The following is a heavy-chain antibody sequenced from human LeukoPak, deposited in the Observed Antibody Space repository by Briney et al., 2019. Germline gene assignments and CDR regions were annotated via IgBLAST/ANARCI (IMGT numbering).Heavy chain of an antibody. CDR1: GFTFSSYG. J-gene: IGHJ3*02. D-gene: IGHD4-17*01. V-gene: IGHV3-30*02. CDR3: ARVFAVTDDAFDI. CDR2: IRYDGSNK. Sequence: GGSLRLSCAASGFTFSSYGMHWVRQAPGKGLEWVAFIRYDGSNKYYADSVKGRFTISRDNSKNTLYLQMNSLRAEDTAVYYCARVFAVTDDAFDIWGQGTMVTVSS.